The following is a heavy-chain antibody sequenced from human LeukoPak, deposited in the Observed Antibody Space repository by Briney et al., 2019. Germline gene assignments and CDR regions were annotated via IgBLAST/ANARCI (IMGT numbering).Heavy chain of an antibody. V-gene: IGHV3-7*01. J-gene: IGHJ1*01. CDR1: GFTFSSYW. Sequence: GGSLRLSCAASGFTFSSYWMTWGRQAPGKGLEWVANIRQDGSEKNYVDSVNGRFTISRDNAKNSLYLQMNRLRVEDTAVYFCMRQNRAYFFGHWGQGTLVIVSS. CDR2: IRQDGSEK. CDR3: MRQNRAYFFGH. D-gene: IGHD3-3*01.